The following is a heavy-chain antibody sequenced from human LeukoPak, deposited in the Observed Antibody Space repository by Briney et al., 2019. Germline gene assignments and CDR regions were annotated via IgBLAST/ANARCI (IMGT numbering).Heavy chain of an antibody. CDR3: ARDLDDYVWGSYRSDAFDI. Sequence: ASVKVSCKASGYTFTGYYMHWVRQATGQGLEWMGWMNPNSGNTGYAQKFQGRVTMTRNTSISTAYMELSSLRSEDTAVYYCARDLDDYVWGSYRSDAFDIWGQGTMVAVSS. J-gene: IGHJ3*02. CDR2: MNPNSGNT. D-gene: IGHD3-16*02. V-gene: IGHV1-8*02. CDR1: GYTFTGYY.